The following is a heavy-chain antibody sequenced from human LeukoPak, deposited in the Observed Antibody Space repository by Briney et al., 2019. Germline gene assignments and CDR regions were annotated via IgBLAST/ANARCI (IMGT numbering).Heavy chain of an antibody. CDR2: INPNSGGT. J-gene: IGHJ5*02. CDR3: ARASGGSCYSCYNWFDP. V-gene: IGHV1-2*02. Sequence: ASVKVSCKASGYTFTGYYMHWVRQAPGQGLEWMGWINPNSGGTNYAQKFQGRVTMTRDTSISTAYMELSRLRSDDTAVYYCARASGGSCYSCYNWFDPWGQGTLVTVSS. D-gene: IGHD2-15*01. CDR1: GYTFTGYY.